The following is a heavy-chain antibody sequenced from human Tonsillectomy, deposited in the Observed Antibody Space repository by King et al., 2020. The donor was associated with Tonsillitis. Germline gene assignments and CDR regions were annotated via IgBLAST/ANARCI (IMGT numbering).Heavy chain of an antibody. V-gene: IGHV4-31*03. CDR1: GGSISSGDYF. CDR3: AREAILGEWRDYYYAMDV. Sequence: VQLQESGPGLVKPSQTLSLTCTVSGGSISSGDYFWSWIRQHPGKGLEWIGYIFYSGNTYYNPSLKSRVTISVDTSENQFSLKLSSVTAADTAVYYCAREAILGEWRDYYYAMDVWGQGTTVIVSS. J-gene: IGHJ6*02. CDR2: IFYSGNT. D-gene: IGHD3-16*01.